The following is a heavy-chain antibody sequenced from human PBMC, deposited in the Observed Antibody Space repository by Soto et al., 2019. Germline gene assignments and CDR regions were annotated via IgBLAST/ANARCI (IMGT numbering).Heavy chain of an antibody. D-gene: IGHD3-22*01. CDR1: GFTFSSYG. V-gene: IGHV3-30*18. CDR2: ISYDGSNK. Sequence: LRLSCAASGFTFSSYGMHWVRQAPGKGLEWVAVISYDGSNKYYADSVKGRFTISRDNSKNTLYLQMNSLRAEDTAVYYCAKDPDQNYYYDSSGYFHWGQGTRVTVSS. J-gene: IGHJ4*02. CDR3: AKDPDQNYYYDSSGYFH.